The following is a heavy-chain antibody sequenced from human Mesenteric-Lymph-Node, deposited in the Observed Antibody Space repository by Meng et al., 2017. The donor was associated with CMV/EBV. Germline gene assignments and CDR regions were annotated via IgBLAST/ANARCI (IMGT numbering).Heavy chain of an antibody. CDR2: IYYSGGT. CDR1: GASISSYY. V-gene: IGHV4-59*01. J-gene: IGHJ6*02. CDR3: AKFSATGAYYYGMDV. D-gene: IGHD1-1*01. Sequence: GSLRLSCTVSGASISSYYWSWIRQPPGKGLEWIGYIYYSGGTNYIPSLKSRVTISVDTSKKQFSLKLSSVTAADTAVYYCAKFSATGAYYYGMDVWGQGTTVTVSS.